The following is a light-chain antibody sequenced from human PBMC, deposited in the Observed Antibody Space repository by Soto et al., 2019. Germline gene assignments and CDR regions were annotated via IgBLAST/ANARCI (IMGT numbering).Light chain of an antibody. J-gene: IGKJ4*01. Sequence: DIQMTQSPSSVSASVGDRVTITCRASQDIGNWLAWYQQRPGKAPKILIYDASSLQSGVPSRFSGSGSWTDFTLTISSLRPEDFATYYCQQAKSFPQLSFGGGTEVEIK. CDR1: QDIGNW. CDR3: QQAKSFPQLS. CDR2: DAS. V-gene: IGKV1D-12*01.